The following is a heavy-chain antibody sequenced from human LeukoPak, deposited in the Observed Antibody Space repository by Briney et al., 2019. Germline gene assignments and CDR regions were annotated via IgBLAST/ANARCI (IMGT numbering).Heavy chain of an antibody. V-gene: IGHV3-66*01. CDR1: GFTVSNNY. J-gene: IGHJ4*02. D-gene: IGHD4-17*01. CDR3: IATTVTTWAQY. CDR2: IYISGST. Sequence: GGSLRLSCAASGFTVSNNYMSWVRQAPGKGLEWVSVIYISGSTYHAAPVTGSLTISRDNPKHTLYLQMNSLRAEDTPVYYCIATTVTTWAQYGGEGTLVTVSS.